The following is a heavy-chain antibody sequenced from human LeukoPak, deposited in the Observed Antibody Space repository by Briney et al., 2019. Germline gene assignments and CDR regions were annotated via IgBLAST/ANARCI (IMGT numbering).Heavy chain of an antibody. D-gene: IGHD3-10*01. J-gene: IGHJ5*02. Sequence: GGSLRLSCAASGFTFSSYSMNWVRQAPGKGLEWVSSISSSSSYIYYADSVKGRFTISRDNAKNSLYLQMNSLRAEDTAVYYCAREADHYGSRIENWFDPWGQGTLVTVSS. V-gene: IGHV3-21*01. CDR3: AREADHYGSRIENWFDP. CDR2: ISSSSSYI. CDR1: GFTFSSYS.